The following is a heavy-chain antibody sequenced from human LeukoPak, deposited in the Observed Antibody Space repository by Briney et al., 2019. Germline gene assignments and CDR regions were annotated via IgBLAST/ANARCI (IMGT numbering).Heavy chain of an antibody. V-gene: IGHV4-34*01. CDR1: GVSFSGYY. CDR3: ARGPTNYYGSGSYYNWFDP. J-gene: IGHJ5*02. D-gene: IGHD3-10*01. Sequence: SETLSLTCAVYGVSFSGYYWSWIRQPPGKGLEWIGEINHSGSTNYNPSLKSRVTISVDTSKNQFSLKLSSVTAADTAVYYCARGPTNYYGSGSYYNWFDPWGQGTLVTVSS. CDR2: INHSGST.